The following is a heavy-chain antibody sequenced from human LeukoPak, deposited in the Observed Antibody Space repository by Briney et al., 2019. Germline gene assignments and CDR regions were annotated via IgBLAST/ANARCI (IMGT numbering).Heavy chain of an antibody. J-gene: IGHJ6*02. CDR1: GFTFTSSA. CDR2: IVVGSGNT. Sequence: ASVKVSCKASGFTFTSSAVQWVRQARGQRLEWIGWIVVGSGNTNYAQKFQERVTITRDMSTSTAYMEPSSLRSEDTAAYYCAAPTTPQPDYYGMDVWGQGTTVTVSS. V-gene: IGHV1-58*01. D-gene: IGHD2-15*01. CDR3: AAPTTPQPDYYGMDV.